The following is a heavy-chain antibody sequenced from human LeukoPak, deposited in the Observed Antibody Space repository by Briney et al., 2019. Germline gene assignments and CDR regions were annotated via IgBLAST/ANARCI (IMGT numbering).Heavy chain of an antibody. J-gene: IGHJ4*02. CDR3: ARGSRFGESYDY. CDR2: ISSSSSYI. CDR1: GFTFSSYS. Sequence: GGSLRLSCAASGFTFSSYSMNWVRQAPGKGLEWVSSISSSSSYIYYADSVKGRFTISRDNAKNSLYLQMNSLRAEDTAVDYCARGSRFGESYDYWGQGTLVTVSS. D-gene: IGHD3-10*01. V-gene: IGHV3-21*01.